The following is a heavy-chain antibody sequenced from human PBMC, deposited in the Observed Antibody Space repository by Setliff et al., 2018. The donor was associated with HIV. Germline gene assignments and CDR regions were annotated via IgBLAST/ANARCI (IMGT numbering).Heavy chain of an antibody. CDR2: ISTYNGQR. V-gene: IGHV1-18*01. J-gene: IGHJ6*02. CDR1: GYTFSQYG. Sequence: ASVKVSCKSSGYTFSQYGISWVRQAPGQGLEWMGWISTYNGQRNYAQKVQGRVTFTTDTSTSTAYMELRSLRSDDTAVYYCVREGVREPPSNTLYYGMDVWGQGTTVTVSS. D-gene: IGHD3-10*01. CDR3: VREGVREPPSNTLYYGMDV.